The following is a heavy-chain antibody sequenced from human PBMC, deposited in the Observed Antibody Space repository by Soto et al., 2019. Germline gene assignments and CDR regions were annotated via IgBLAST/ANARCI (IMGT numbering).Heavy chain of an antibody. D-gene: IGHD3-10*01. CDR2: IIGSGGNT. Sequence: GSLRLSCAASGFTFSSYAMSWVRQAPGKGLEWVSAIIGSGGNTYHVDSVRGRFTISRDNSKNTLYLQMNSLRAEDTAVYYCAKDPKELLWFGEPSGFDPWGQGTLVTVSS. CDR1: GFTFSSYA. CDR3: AKDPKELLWFGEPSGFDP. J-gene: IGHJ5*02. V-gene: IGHV3-23*01.